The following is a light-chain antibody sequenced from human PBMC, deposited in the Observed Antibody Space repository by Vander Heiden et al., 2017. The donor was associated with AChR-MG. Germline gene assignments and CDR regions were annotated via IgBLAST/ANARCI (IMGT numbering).Light chain of an antibody. CDR3: QAWDSSTATLWV. Sequence: YEPTPPPSVSASPGHTASITCPGDKLVGRYPCWYQQKPGQSPQLLSYPDHRLPSGIPAPFSCSTSVNTTTLTISATQAMDEADYYWQAWDSSTATLWVFGGGTKLTVL. CDR2: PDH. V-gene: IGLV3-1*01. CDR1: KLVGRY. J-gene: IGLJ3*02.